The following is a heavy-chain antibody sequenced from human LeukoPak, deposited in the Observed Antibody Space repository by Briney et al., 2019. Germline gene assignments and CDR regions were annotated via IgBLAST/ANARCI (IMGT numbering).Heavy chain of an antibody. V-gene: IGHV4-39*07. J-gene: IGHJ3*02. CDR2: IYYSGST. Sequence: PSETLSLTCTVSGGSISSSSYYWGWIRQPPGKGLEWIGSIYYSGSTYYNPSLKSRVTISVDTSKNQFSLKLSSVTAADTAVYYCARAGYYDSSGYSGDAFDIWGQGTMVTVSS. CDR1: GGSISSSSYY. CDR3: ARAGYYDSSGYSGDAFDI. D-gene: IGHD3-22*01.